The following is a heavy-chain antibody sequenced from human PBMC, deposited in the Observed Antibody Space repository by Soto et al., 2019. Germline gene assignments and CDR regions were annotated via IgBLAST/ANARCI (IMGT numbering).Heavy chain of an antibody. Sequence: QVQLQESGPGLVKPSQTLSLTCTVSGDSFSRGTNFWSWIRQPPGKGLEWMGFIHHSGTTFYNPSLKIRVMISGETSENQISLKMTSLTAADTAAYYGASARGYCTGPSCSLFYFDGLDVWGQGTQVSVSS. V-gene: IGHV4-30-4*01. CDR1: GDSFSRGTNF. J-gene: IGHJ6*02. CDR2: IHHSGTT. D-gene: IGHD2-2*01. CDR3: ASARGYCTGPSCSLFYFDGLDV.